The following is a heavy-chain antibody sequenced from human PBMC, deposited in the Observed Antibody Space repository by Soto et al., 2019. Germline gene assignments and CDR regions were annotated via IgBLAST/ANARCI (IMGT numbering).Heavy chain of an antibody. J-gene: IGHJ4*02. Sequence: GGSLRLSCAASGFTLSSYAMHWVRQAPGKGLEWVAVISYDGTNKYYADSVKGRFTISRDNSKNTLYLQMNSLRPEDTAVYYCARAPGEDGYNYFDCWGQGTLVTVSS. CDR2: ISYDGTNK. D-gene: IGHD5-12*01. V-gene: IGHV3-30-3*01. CDR1: GFTLSSYA. CDR3: ARAPGEDGYNYFDC.